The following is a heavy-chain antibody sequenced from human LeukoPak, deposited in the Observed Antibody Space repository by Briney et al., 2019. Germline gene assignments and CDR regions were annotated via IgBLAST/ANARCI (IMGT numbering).Heavy chain of an antibody. Sequence: GGSLRLSCAASGFTFDDYGMSWVRQAPEEGLEWVSGINWNGGSTGYADSVKGRFTISRDNAKNSLYLQMNSLRAEDTALYYCARDTRGNEGYFDYWGQGTLVTVSS. CDR2: INWNGGST. CDR1: GFTFDDYG. D-gene: IGHD4-23*01. J-gene: IGHJ4*02. CDR3: ARDTRGNEGYFDY. V-gene: IGHV3-20*04.